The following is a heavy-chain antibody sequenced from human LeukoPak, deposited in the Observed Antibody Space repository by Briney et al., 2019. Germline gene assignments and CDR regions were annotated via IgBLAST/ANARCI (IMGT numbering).Heavy chain of an antibody. D-gene: IGHD3-16*01. Sequence: SETLSLTCVVSGASISSSDWWSWVRQSPGKGLEWIGEIYYTGSRNYNPSLKSRVTISVDTSKNQFSLKLSSVTAADTAVYYCAREGGSYNYYYGMDVWGQGTTVTVSS. J-gene: IGHJ6*02. CDR2: IYYTGSR. CDR3: AREGGSYNYYYGMDV. V-gene: IGHV4-4*02. CDR1: GASISSSDW.